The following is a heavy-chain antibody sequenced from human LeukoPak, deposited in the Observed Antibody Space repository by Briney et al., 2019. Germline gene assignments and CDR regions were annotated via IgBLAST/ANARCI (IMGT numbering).Heavy chain of an antibody. D-gene: IGHD1-26*01. Sequence: GGSLRLSCVASGFSFSTSWVTWVRQAPGTGLEWVANIDKHGNGKYYVDSVKGRFAISRDYASNSVFLQMDSLRAEDTSVYYCARDAGWGYYDLWGQGTPVTVSS. CDR1: GFSFSTSW. J-gene: IGHJ4*02. CDR3: ARDAGWGYYDL. CDR2: IDKHGNGK. V-gene: IGHV3-7*01.